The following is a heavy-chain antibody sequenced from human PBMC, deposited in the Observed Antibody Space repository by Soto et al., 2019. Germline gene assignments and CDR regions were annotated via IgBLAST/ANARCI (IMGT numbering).Heavy chain of an antibody. Sequence: QVQLQESGPGPVQPSETLSLTCTVSGGSLSNDYWSWSRQPPGKGLEWIGYISYSGSTNYNPSLKSRVTMSIDTSNSQFSLKLTSVTAADAAVYYCARLSGSGWYTAAYWGQGTLVTVSS. CDR1: GGSLSNDY. D-gene: IGHD6-19*01. CDR3: ARLSGSGWYTAAY. J-gene: IGHJ4*02. V-gene: IGHV4-59*08. CDR2: ISYSGST.